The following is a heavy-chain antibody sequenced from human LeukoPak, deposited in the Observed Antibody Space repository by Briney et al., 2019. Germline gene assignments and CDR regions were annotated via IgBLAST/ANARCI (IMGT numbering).Heavy chain of an antibody. V-gene: IGHV3-23*01. Sequence: GGSLRLSCVASGFTVSSDAMTWVRQAPGKGLEWVAAISDSKRYYTDSVRVRVTISRDDPKNTLFLQMNSLRAEDTAVYYCAKRRNRNTGPFESWGRGTLVTVSP. D-gene: IGHD5-18*01. J-gene: IGHJ4*02. CDR1: GFTVSSDA. CDR3: AKRRNRNTGPFES. CDR2: ISDSKR.